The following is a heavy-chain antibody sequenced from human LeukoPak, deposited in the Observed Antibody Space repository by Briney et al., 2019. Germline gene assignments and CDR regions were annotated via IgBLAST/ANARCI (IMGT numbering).Heavy chain of an antibody. CDR1: GGSISSSSYY. D-gene: IGHD3-22*01. J-gene: IGHJ6*03. Sequence: SETLSLTCTVSGGSISSSSYYWGWIRQPPGKGLEWIGSIYYSGSTYYNPSLKSRVTISVDTSKNQFSLKLSSVTAADTAVYYCAREWGSGYDSSTDYYYYMDVWGKGTTVTVSS. CDR2: IYYSGST. V-gene: IGHV4-39*07. CDR3: AREWGSGYDSSTDYYYYMDV.